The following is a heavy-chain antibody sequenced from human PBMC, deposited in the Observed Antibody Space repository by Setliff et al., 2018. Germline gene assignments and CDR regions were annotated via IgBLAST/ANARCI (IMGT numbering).Heavy chain of an antibody. J-gene: IGHJ5*02. Sequence: SLTCTVSGGSISSGDHYWSWIRQPAGKGLEWIGRIHASGSTNYNPSLKSRVTISVDTSKNQFSLKLTSVTAADTAVYYCARSGDYGSGRLSPWGQGTLVTVS. CDR2: IHASGST. V-gene: IGHV4-61*02. CDR3: ARSGDYGSGRLSP. CDR1: GGSISSGDHY. D-gene: IGHD3-10*01.